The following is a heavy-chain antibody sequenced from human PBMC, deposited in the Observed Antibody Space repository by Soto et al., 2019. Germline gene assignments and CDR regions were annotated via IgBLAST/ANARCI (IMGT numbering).Heavy chain of an antibody. CDR2: ISSSSSTI. CDR1: GFTFSSYS. Sequence: EVQLVESGGGLVQPGGSLRLSCAASGFTFSSYSMNWVRQAPGKGLEWVSYISSSSSTIYYADSVKGRFTISRDNAKNSLYLQMNSLRAEDTAVYYCAAYCGGDCYSVYYYGMDVWGQGTTVTVSS. CDR3: AAYCGGDCYSVYYYGMDV. J-gene: IGHJ6*02. V-gene: IGHV3-48*01. D-gene: IGHD2-21*02.